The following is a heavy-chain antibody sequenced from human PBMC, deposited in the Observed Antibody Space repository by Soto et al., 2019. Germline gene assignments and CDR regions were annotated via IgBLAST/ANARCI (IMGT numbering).Heavy chain of an antibody. D-gene: IGHD4-17*01. CDR3: ARAPDGDNNWFDL. J-gene: IGHJ5*02. Sequence: EVQLVESGGGLVQPGGSLTLSCAASGFTFSSFSMNWVRQAPGKGLEWVSYISYARNIILYTDSVMGRFTISRDNAQISLYLQMNSLKADDTAVYYCARAPDGDNNWFDLWGQGTLVTVSS. CDR1: GFTFSSFS. V-gene: IGHV3-48*01. CDR2: ISYARNII.